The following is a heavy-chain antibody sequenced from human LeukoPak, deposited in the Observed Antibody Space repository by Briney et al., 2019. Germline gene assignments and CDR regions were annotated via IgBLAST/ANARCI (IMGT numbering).Heavy chain of an antibody. V-gene: IGHV3-23*01. CDR1: GFNFNIYA. Sequence: PGGSLRLSCAASGFNFNIYAMNWVRQAPGKGLEWVSGISNSSGRTSHAESVKGRFTISRDNSKNTLYLQMNSLRAEDTAVYYCAREVGGIFDYWGQGTLVTVSS. J-gene: IGHJ4*02. D-gene: IGHD1-14*01. CDR2: ISNSSGRT. CDR3: AREVGGIFDY.